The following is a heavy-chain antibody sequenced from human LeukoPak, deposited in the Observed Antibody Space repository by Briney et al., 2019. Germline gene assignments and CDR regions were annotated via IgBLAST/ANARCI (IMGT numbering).Heavy chain of an antibody. CDR1: GFTVSSNY. CDR3: ARRLVGATIAFDI. CDR2: IYSGGST. D-gene: IGHD1-26*01. J-gene: IGHJ3*02. Sequence: GGSLRLSCAASGFTVSSNYMSWVRQAPGKGLEWVSVIYSGGSTYYADSVKGRFTISRDNSKNTLYLQMNSLRAEDTAVYYCARRLVGATIAFDIWGQGTMVTVSS. V-gene: IGHV3-66*01.